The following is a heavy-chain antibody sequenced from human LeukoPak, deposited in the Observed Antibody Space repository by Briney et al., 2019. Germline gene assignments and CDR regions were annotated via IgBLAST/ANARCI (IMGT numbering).Heavy chain of an antibody. V-gene: IGHV3-53*01. J-gene: IGHJ3*02. CDR2: IYSGGST. CDR1: GFTVSSNY. Sequence: GGSLRPSCAASGFTVSSNYMSWVRQAPGKGLEWVSVIYSGGSTYYADSVKGRFTISRDNSKNTLYLQMNSLRAEDTAVYYCARAEFPHDAFDIWGQGTMVTVSS. CDR3: ARAEFPHDAFDI. D-gene: IGHD3-10*01.